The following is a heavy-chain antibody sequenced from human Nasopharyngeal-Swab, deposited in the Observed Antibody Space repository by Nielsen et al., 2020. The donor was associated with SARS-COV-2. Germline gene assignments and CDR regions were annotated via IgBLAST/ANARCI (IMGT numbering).Heavy chain of an antibody. Sequence: GGSLRLSCAASGFTFSSYGMHWVRQAPGKGLEWVAVIWYDGSNKYYADSVKARFTISRDNSKNTLYLQMNSLRAEDTAVYYCAKDYNSVGWGSNKIYYMDVWGKGTTVTVSS. CDR1: GFTFSSYG. CDR2: IWYDGSNK. CDR3: AKDYNSVGWGSNKIYYMDV. V-gene: IGHV3-33*06. D-gene: IGHD3-16*01. J-gene: IGHJ6*03.